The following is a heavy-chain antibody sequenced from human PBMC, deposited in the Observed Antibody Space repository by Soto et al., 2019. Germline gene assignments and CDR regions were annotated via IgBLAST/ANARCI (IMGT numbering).Heavy chain of an antibody. V-gene: IGHV4-34*01. D-gene: IGHD2-21*01. CDR3: ARGGISHWAYFYYMDV. Sequence: QVQLQQWGAGLLKPEETLSLTCVVSGGSLSDYFWSWIRQPPGMALEWIGEINHLGSINYNPSLKSRVTMSVDTSKNQFSLTLNSVTAADTATYYCARGGISHWAYFYYMDVWDRGTTVTVSS. CDR2: INHLGSI. CDR1: GGSLSDYF. J-gene: IGHJ6*03.